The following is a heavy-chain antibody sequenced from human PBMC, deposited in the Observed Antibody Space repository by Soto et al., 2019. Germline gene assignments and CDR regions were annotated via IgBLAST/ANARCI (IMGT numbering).Heavy chain of an antibody. CDR3: AKVGDGYNPISYYYGMDV. J-gene: IGHJ6*02. V-gene: IGHV3-30*18. CDR2: ISYDATNK. Sequence: PGGSLRLSCAASGFTFSGYGMHWVRQAPGKGLEWVAVISYDATNKYYADSVKGRFTISRDNSKNTLDLQMNSLRAEDTAVYYCAKVGDGYNPISYYYGMDVWGQGTTVTVSS. D-gene: IGHD5-12*01. CDR1: GFTFSGYG.